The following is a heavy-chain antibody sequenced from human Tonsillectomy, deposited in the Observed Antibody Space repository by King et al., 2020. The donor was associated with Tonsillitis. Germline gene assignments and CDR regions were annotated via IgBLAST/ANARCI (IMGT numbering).Heavy chain of an antibody. CDR3: ARASITMVRGVPDDY. CDR2: IKQDGREK. J-gene: IGHJ4*02. D-gene: IGHD3-10*01. V-gene: IGHV3-7*01. CDR1: GFSLSSYW. Sequence: VQLVESGGGLVQPGGSLRLSCAASGFSLSSYWMSWVRQAPGKGLEWVANIKQDGREKYYVDSVKGRFTISRDNAKNSLYLQMSSLRAEDTAVYHCARASITMVRGVPDDYWGQGTLVTVSS.